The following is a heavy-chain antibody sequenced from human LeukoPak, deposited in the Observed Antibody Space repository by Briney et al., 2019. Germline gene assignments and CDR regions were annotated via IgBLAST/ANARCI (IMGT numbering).Heavy chain of an antibody. CDR3: ARGDNGSGSYYMRY. V-gene: IGHV1-2*02. D-gene: IGHD3-10*01. CDR2: INPNSGGT. J-gene: IGHJ4*02. Sequence: ASVKVSCKASGYTFTGYYLHWVRQAPGQGLEWMGWINPNSGGTNYAQKFQGRVTMTRDTSSSTAYLDLSRLRSDDTAVYYCARGDNGSGSYYMRYWGQGTLDTLSS. CDR1: GYTFTGYY.